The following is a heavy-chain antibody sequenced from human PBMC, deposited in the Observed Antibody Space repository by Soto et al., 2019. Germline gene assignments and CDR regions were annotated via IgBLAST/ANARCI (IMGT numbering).Heavy chain of an antibody. V-gene: IGHV3-30*03. D-gene: IGHD6-19*01. Sequence: PGGSLRLSCAASGFTFSSYGMHWVRQAPGKGLEWVAVISYDGSNKYYADSVKGRFTISRDNSKNTLYLQMNSLRAEDTAVYYCACGYSSGWYFDYWGQGTLVTVSS. CDR1: GFTFSSYG. J-gene: IGHJ4*02. CDR3: ACGYSSGWYFDY. CDR2: ISYDGSNK.